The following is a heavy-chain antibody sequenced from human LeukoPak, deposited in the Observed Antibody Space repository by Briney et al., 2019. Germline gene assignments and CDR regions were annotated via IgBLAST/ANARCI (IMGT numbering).Heavy chain of an antibody. CDR1: GFTFSTYG. Sequence: GGSLRLSCAASGFTFSTYGMHWVRQAPGKGLEWMAVISSDGSNKYYADSVKGRFTMSRDNSKNTLFLQMNSLRPEDTAVYYCARAAGTAHIYYYYGMDVWGQGTTVTVSS. V-gene: IGHV3-30*03. CDR3: ARAAGTAHIYYYYGMDV. CDR2: ISSDGSNK. D-gene: IGHD2-21*01. J-gene: IGHJ6*02.